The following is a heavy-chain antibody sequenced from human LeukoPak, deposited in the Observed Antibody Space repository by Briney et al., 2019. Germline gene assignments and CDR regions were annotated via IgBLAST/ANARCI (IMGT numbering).Heavy chain of an antibody. V-gene: IGHV3-64D*09. J-gene: IGHJ6*02. CDR1: GFPFSSYA. Sequence: PGGPLRLSCSASGFPFSSYAMHWVRQAPGKGLEYVSAISDSGGSTYYADSVKGRFTISRDNSKNTLYLQMSSLRAEDTAVYFCVRGYSFGPYGMDVWGQGTTVTAS. CDR2: ISDSGGST. CDR3: VRGYSFGPYGMDV. D-gene: IGHD2-15*01.